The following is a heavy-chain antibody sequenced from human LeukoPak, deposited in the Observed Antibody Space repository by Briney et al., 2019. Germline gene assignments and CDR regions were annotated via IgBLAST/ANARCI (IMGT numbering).Heavy chain of an antibody. D-gene: IGHD4-23*01. Sequence: SETLSLTCAVYGESLNGHYWSWIRQSPGKGLEWIGEGSDSGGTKFNPSLKSRASIAADTSRNQFSLKLSSVTAADTAVYYCARRIFYGGRVVYFDYWGQGTLVTVSS. V-gene: IGHV4-34*01. CDR1: GESLNGHY. CDR3: ARRIFYGGRVVYFDY. CDR2: GSDSGGT. J-gene: IGHJ4*02.